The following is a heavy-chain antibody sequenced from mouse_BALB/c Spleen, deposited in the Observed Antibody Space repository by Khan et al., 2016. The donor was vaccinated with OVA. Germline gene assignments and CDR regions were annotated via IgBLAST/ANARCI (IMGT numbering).Heavy chain of an antibody. CDR3: AKWGTANYYAMDY. J-gene: IGHJ4*01. CDR1: GFSLTNFG. CDR2: IWGDRST. V-gene: IGHV2-3*01. Sequence: QVQLKQSGPGLVAPSQSLSITCTVSGFSLTNFGVNWVRQPPGEGLEWLGVIWGDRSTNYHSTLMSRLSISKDNSQSQVFLKLSSLQTDDTATYYCAKWGTANYYAMDYWGQGTSVTVSS. D-gene: IGHD1-2*01.